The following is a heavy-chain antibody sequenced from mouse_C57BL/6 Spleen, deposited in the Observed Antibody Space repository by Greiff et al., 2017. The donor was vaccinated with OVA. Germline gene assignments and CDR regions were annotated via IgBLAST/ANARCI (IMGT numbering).Heavy chain of an antibody. J-gene: IGHJ4*01. CDR1: GYAFSSYW. CDR2: IYPGDGDT. D-gene: IGHD3-2*02. CDR3: ARQLRLQAMDY. V-gene: IGHV1-80*01. Sequence: QVQLQQSGAELVKPGASVKISCKASGYAFSSYWMNWVKQRPGKGLEWIGQIYPGDGDTNYNGKFKGKATLTADKSSSTAYMQLSSLTSEDSAVYFCARQLRLQAMDYWGQGTSVTVSS.